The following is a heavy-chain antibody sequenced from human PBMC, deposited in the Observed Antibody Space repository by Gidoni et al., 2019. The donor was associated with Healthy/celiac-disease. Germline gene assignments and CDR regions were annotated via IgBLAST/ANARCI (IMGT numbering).Heavy chain of an antibody. CDR1: GYTFTSYN. CDR2: INPSGGST. D-gene: IGHD3-9*01. J-gene: IGHJ2*01. CDR3: ARDGLYYDILTGYPTSSYWYFDL. Sequence: QVQLVQSGAEVKKPGASVQVSCKASGYTFTSYNMPWVRQAPGQGLEWMGIINPSGGSTSYAQKFQGRVTMTRDTSTSTVYMELSSLRSEDTAVYYCARDGLYYDILTGYPTSSYWYFDLWGRGTLVTVSS. V-gene: IGHV1-46*01.